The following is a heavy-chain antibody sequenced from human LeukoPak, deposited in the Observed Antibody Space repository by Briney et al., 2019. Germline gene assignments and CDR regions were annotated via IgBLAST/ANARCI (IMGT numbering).Heavy chain of an antibody. D-gene: IGHD6-19*01. J-gene: IGHJ4*02. Sequence: SETLSLTCTVSGGSISSYYWSWIRQPPGKGLEWIGYIYYSGSTNYNPSLKSRVTISVDTSKNQFSLKLSSVTAADTAVYYCARVAYSSVWYPFDYWGQGTLVTVSS. CDR1: GGSISSYY. CDR2: IYYSGST. V-gene: IGHV4-59*01. CDR3: ARVAYSSVWYPFDY.